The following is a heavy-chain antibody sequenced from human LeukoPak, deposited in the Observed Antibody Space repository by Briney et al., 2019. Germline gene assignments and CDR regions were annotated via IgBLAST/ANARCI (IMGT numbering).Heavy chain of an antibody. CDR3: ARGARVSSGWYRLGY. CDR2: INPNSGGT. CDR1: GYTFTGYY. D-gene: IGHD6-19*01. V-gene: IGHV1-2*02. Sequence: GASVKVSCKASGYTFTGYYTHWVRQAPGQGLEWMGWINPNSGGTNYAQKFQGRVTMTRDTSISTAYMELSRLRSDDTAVYYCARGARVSSGWYRLGYWGQGTLVTVSS. J-gene: IGHJ4*02.